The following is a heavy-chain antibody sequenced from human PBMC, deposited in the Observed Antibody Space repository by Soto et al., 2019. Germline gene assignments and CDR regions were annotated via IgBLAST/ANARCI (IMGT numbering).Heavy chain of an antibody. Sequence: SLRLPYAASGFTFSNYSMNWVRQAPGKGLEWVSSITSSSSYIYYADSVKGRFTISGDNAKNSLYLQMNSLRAEDTAVYYCASRVSIWGQGTMVTVSS. J-gene: IGHJ3*02. CDR2: ITSSSSYI. V-gene: IGHV3-21*01. CDR3: ASRVSI. CDR1: GFTFSNYS. D-gene: IGHD6-13*01.